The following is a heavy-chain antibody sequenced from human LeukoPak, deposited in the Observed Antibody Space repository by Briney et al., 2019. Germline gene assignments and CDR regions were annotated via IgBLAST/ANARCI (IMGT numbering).Heavy chain of an antibody. CDR2: INPSGGST. CDR1: GYTFTSYY. V-gene: IGHV1-46*01. Sequence: ASVKVSCKASGYTFTSYYMDWVRQAPGQGLEWMGIINPSGGSTSYAQKFQGRVTTPTDTSTRTVYMELRSLRSEDTAVYYCARHSSWELRYFDYWGHGTLVTASS. D-gene: IGHD1-26*01. CDR3: ARHSSWELRYFDY. J-gene: IGHJ4*01.